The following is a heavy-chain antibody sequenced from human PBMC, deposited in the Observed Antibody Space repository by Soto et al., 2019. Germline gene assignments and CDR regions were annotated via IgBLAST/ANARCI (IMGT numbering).Heavy chain of an antibody. CDR2: TYYRSKWYN. Sequence: RSQTLSLTCAISGDSVSSNSAAWNWIRQSPSRGLEWLGRTYYRSKWYNDYAVSVKSRITINPDTSKNQFSLQLNSVTPEDTAVYYCARDLSGYSSGLNNWFDPWGQGTLVTVSS. CDR3: ARDLSGYSSGLNNWFDP. D-gene: IGHD6-19*01. J-gene: IGHJ5*02. V-gene: IGHV6-1*01. CDR1: GDSVSSNSAA.